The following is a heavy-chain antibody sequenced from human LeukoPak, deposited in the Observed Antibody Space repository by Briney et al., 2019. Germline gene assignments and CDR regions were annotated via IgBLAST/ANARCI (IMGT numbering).Heavy chain of an antibody. CDR1: ARSISSTNYY. V-gene: IGHV4-61*02. Sequence: PSQTLSLTCTVSARSISSTNYYWSWIRPPAGKGLDCIGRIYTSGSTNYNPSFKSRVAISVDTSKNQFSLKLSSVTAADTAVYYCARCDFWSGYLGYWGQGTLVTVSS. CDR2: IYTSGST. CDR3: ARCDFWSGYLGY. D-gene: IGHD3-3*01. J-gene: IGHJ4*02.